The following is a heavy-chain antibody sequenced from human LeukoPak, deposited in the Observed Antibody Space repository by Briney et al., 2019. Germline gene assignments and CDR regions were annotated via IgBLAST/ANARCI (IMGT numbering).Heavy chain of an antibody. CDR2: IYYSGST. CDR3: ARVYYDCWSGYYRPYYYGMDV. V-gene: IGHV4-59*01. CDR1: GGSISSYY. Sequence: SETLSLTCTVSGGSISSYYWSWIRQPPGKGLEWIGYIYYSGSTNYNPSLKSRVTISVDTSKNQFSLKLSSVTAADTAVYYCARVYYDCWSGYYRPYYYGMDVWGQGTTVTVSS. J-gene: IGHJ6*02. D-gene: IGHD3-3*01.